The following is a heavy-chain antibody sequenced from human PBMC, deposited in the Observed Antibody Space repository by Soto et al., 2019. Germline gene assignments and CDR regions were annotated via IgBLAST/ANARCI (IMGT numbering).Heavy chain of an antibody. Sequence: PGGSLRLSCAASGFTFSSYAMSWVRQAPGKGLEWVSAISGSGGSTYYADSVKGRFTISRDNSKNTLYLQMNSLRAEDTVVYYCAKGVVVVAATPQPGSPFDYWGQGTLVTVSS. CDR1: GFTFSSYA. J-gene: IGHJ4*02. CDR3: AKGVVVVAATPQPGSPFDY. V-gene: IGHV3-23*01. CDR2: ISGSGGST. D-gene: IGHD2-15*01.